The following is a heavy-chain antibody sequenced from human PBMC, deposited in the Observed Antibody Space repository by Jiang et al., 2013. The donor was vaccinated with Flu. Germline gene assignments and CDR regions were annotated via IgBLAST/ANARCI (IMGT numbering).Heavy chain of an antibody. D-gene: IGHD6-19*01. V-gene: IGHV3-30*01. CDR3: ARDLVAGSMDY. CDR1: GFTFSSYA. CDR2: ISYDGSNK. Sequence: VQLVESGGGVVQPGRSLRLSCAASGFTFSSYAMHWVRQAPGKGLEWVAVISYDGSNKYYADSVKGRFTISRDNSKNTLYLQMNSLRAEDTAVYYCARDLVAGSMDYWGQGTLVTVSS. J-gene: IGHJ4*02.